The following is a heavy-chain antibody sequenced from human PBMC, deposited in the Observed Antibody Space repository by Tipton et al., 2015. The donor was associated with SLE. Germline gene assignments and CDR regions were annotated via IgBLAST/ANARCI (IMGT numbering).Heavy chain of an antibody. Sequence: SLRLSCAASGFTFSSYGMHWVRQAPGKGLEWVANIKQDGSEKYYVDSVKGRFTISRDNAKNSLYLQMNSLRAEDTAVYYCARETVGATYVFDSWGQGTLVTVSS. CDR1: GFTFSSYG. J-gene: IGHJ4*02. CDR2: IKQDGSEK. CDR3: ARETVGATYVFDS. D-gene: IGHD1-26*01. V-gene: IGHV3-7*01.